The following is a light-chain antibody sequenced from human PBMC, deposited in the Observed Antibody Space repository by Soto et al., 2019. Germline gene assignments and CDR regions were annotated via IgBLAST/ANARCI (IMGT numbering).Light chain of an antibody. CDR3: QQRSSWPRA. J-gene: IGKJ1*01. CDR1: QILSRY. CDR2: ETS. V-gene: IGKV3-11*01. Sequence: ENALKQSPATLSVAQGERATLSCRASQILSRYLAWYQQKPGQAPRLLIHETSKRATGVSARFSGSGSGTDFTLTTSCLEPEDFAVYYCQQRSSWPRAFGQGGNVDI.